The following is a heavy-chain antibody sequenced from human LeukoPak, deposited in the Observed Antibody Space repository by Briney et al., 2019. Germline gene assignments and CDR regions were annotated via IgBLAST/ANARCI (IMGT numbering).Heavy chain of an antibody. CDR2: ISSSSSTI. CDR1: GFTFSSYS. J-gene: IGHJ4*02. Sequence: GGSLRLSCAASGFTFSSYSMNWVRQAPGKGLEWVSYISSSSSTIYYADSVKGRFTISRDNAKNSLYLQMNSLRAEDTAVYYCARGDQLRFLEWILGTTGFDYWGQGTLVTVSS. V-gene: IGHV3-48*01. D-gene: IGHD3-3*01. CDR3: ARGDQLRFLEWILGTTGFDY.